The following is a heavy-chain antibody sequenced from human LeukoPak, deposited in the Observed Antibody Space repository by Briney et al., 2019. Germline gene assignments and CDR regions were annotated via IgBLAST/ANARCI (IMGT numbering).Heavy chain of an antibody. J-gene: IGHJ5*02. CDR2: INPSGGST. CDR1: GYTFTSYY. D-gene: IGHD6-19*01. Sequence: GASVKVSCKAPGYTFTSYYMHWVRQAPGQGLEWMGIINPSGGSTSYAQKFQGRVTMTRDTSISTAYMELSRLRSDDTAVYYCARRIAVAEGRENWFDPWGQGTLVTVSS. V-gene: IGHV1-46*01. CDR3: ARRIAVAEGRENWFDP.